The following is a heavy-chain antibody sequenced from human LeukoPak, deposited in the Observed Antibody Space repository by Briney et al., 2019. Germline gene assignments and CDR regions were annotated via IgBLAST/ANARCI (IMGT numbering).Heavy chain of an antibody. J-gene: IGHJ3*02. Sequence: ASVKLSCKAAGYTFTSYYIHWGPQAPGQGLEWRGRINTSGGITSYAKKFQGRVTMTTDTSTSTVYMELSSLKSEDTAVYYCARDRQGGGDVEDDFDNWGQGTMVTVSS. CDR1: GYTFTSYY. CDR2: INTSGGIT. V-gene: IGHV1-46*01. D-gene: IGHD2-21*02. CDR3: ARDRQGGGDVEDDFDN.